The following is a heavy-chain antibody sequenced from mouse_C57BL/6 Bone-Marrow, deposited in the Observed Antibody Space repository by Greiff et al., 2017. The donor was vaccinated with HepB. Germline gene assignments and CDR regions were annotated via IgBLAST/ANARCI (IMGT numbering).Heavy chain of an antibody. J-gene: IGHJ2*01. CDR1: GYAFTNYL. V-gene: IGHV1-54*01. D-gene: IGHD1-1*01. CDR2: INPGSGGT. CDR3: ARGGYYYGY. Sequence: LVESGAELVRPGTSVKVSCKASGYAFTNYLIEWVKQRPGQGLEWIGVINPGSGGTNYNEKFKGKATLTADKSSSTAYMQLSSLTSEDSAVYFCARGGYYYGYWGQGTTLTVSS.